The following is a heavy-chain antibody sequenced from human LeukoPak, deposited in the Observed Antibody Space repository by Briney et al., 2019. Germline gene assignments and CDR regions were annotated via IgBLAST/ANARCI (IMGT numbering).Heavy chain of an antibody. Sequence: PSETLSLTCTVSGGSISSYYWSWIRQPPGKGLEWIGYIYYSGSTNYNPSLKSRVTISVDTSKNQFSLKLSSVTAADTAVYYCARHGGNYYDSSGYYYDPDAFDIWGQGTMATVSS. CDR3: ARHGGNYYDSSGYYYDPDAFDI. CDR1: GGSISSYY. V-gene: IGHV4-59*08. CDR2: IYYSGST. D-gene: IGHD3-22*01. J-gene: IGHJ3*02.